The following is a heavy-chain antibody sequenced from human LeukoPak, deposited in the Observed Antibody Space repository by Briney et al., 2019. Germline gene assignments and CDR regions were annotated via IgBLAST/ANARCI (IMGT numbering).Heavy chain of an antibody. V-gene: IGHV3-30*02. J-gene: IGHJ4*02. CDR1: GFTFSSYG. Sequence: GGSLRLSCAASGFTFSSYGMHWVRQAPGKGLEWVAFIRYDGSNKYYADSVKGRFTISRDNSKNTLYLQMNSLRAEHTAVYYCEAATFDYWGQGTLVTVSS. CDR3: EAATFDY. CDR2: IRYDGSNK. D-gene: IGHD6-25*01.